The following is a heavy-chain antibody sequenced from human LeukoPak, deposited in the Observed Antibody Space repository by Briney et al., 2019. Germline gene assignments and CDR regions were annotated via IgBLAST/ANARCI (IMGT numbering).Heavy chain of an antibody. J-gene: IGHJ4*02. CDR1: GFTVSSNY. D-gene: IGHD3-9*01. V-gene: IGHV3-53*01. CDR2: IYSGGST. Sequence: PGGSLRLSCAASGFTVSSNYMSWVRQAPGKGLEWVSVIYSGGSTYYADSVKGRFTISRDNSKNTLYLQMNSLRAEDTAVYYCARGGRGYDILTGYYNGHFDYWGQGTLVTVSS. CDR3: ARGGRGYDILTGYYNGHFDY.